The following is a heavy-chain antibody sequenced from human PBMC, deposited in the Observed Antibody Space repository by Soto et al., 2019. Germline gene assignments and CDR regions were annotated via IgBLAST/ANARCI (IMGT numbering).Heavy chain of an antibody. CDR1: GGTISSYY. D-gene: IGHD1-1*01. J-gene: IGHJ6*03. V-gene: IGHV4-59*01. Sequence: PSETLSLTCTVSGGTISSYYWSWIRQPPGKGLKWIGYIYYSGSTNYNSSLKSRVTISVDTSKNQFSLKLSSVTAADTAVFYCALGGGNYHYYYYMDFWGKGSSVTGSS. CDR3: ALGGGNYHYYYYMDF. CDR2: IYYSGST.